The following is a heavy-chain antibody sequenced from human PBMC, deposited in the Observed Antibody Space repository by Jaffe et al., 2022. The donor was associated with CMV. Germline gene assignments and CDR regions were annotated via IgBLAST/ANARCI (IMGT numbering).Heavy chain of an antibody. V-gene: IGHV5-51*01. J-gene: IGHJ5*02. CDR2: IYPGDSDT. CDR3: ARRGIYCGGDCHEYNWFDP. Sequence: EVQLVQSGAEVKKPGESLKISCKGSGYSFTSYWIGWVRQMPGKGLEWMGIIYPGDSDTRYSPSFQGQVTISADKSISTAYLQWSSLKASDTAMYYCARRGIYCGGDCHEYNWFDPWGQGTLVTVSS. D-gene: IGHD2-21*02. CDR1: GYSFTSYW.